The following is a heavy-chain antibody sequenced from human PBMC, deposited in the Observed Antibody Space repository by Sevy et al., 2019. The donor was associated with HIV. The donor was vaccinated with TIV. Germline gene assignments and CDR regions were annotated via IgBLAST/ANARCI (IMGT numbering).Heavy chain of an antibody. CDR2: ISGSGSFT. Sequence: GGSLRLSCAASGFTFSSYAMSWVRQAPGKGLEWVSSISGSGSFTYYADSVKGHFTISRDNSKNTLYLQMTSLRAEDTAVYYCAKVGLGEYYDSSGSFDYWGQGTLVTVSS. CDR1: GFTFSSYA. V-gene: IGHV3-23*01. CDR3: AKVGLGEYYDSSGSFDY. J-gene: IGHJ4*02. D-gene: IGHD3-22*01.